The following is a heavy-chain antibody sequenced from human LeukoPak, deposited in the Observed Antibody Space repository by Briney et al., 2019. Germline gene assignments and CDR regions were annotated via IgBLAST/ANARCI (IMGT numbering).Heavy chain of an antibody. CDR1: GFTFDDYA. CDR3: AKDMEQWGWRQFDY. J-gene: IGHJ4*02. CDR2: ISWNSGSI. D-gene: IGHD1/OR15-1a*01. Sequence: PGRSLRLSCAASGFTFDDYAMHWVRQAPGKGLEWVSGISWNSGSIGYADSVKGRFTISRDNAKNSLYLQMNSLRAEDTALYYCAKDMEQWGWRQFDYWGQGTLVTVSS. V-gene: IGHV3-9*01.